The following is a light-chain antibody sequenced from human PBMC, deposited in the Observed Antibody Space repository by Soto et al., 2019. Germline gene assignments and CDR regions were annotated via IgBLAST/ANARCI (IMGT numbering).Light chain of an antibody. Sequence: QSALTQPASVSGSPGQSITISCTGTSSDVGGYNYVSCYQHHPGKAPKLMIYDVSNRPSGVSNRFSGSKSGNTASLTISGLPPEDEADYYCSSYTTSNTRQIVFGTGTKLTVL. CDR2: DVS. CDR3: SSYTTSNTRQIV. J-gene: IGLJ1*01. CDR1: SSDVGGYNY. V-gene: IGLV2-14*03.